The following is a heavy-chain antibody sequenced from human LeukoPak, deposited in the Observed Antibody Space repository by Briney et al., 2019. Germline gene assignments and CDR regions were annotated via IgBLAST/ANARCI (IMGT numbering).Heavy chain of an antibody. Sequence: SQTLSLTCTVSGGSISSGGYYWSWIRQHPGKGLEWIGYIYYSGSTYYNPSLKSRVTISVDTSKNQFSLKLSSVTAADTAVYYCARKRYCGWGGGGYYFGYWGQGTLVTVSS. J-gene: IGHJ4*02. CDR1: GGSISSGGYY. CDR3: ARKRYCGWGGGGYYFGY. D-gene: IGHD2-21*01. V-gene: IGHV4-31*03. CDR2: IYYSGST.